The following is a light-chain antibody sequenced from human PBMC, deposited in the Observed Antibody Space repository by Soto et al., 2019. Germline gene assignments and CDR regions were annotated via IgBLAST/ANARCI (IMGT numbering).Light chain of an antibody. CDR2: NTT. CDR1: TGAVTSSYY. CDR3: LLYYGGAPV. Sequence: QTVVTQEPSLTVSPGGTVTLTCASSTGAVTSSYYPNWFQQKPGQAPRTLIYNTTNKHSWTPARFSGSLLGGRAALILSGVQPEDEAEYYCLLYYGGAPVFGGGTKLTVL. J-gene: IGLJ2*01. V-gene: IGLV7-43*01.